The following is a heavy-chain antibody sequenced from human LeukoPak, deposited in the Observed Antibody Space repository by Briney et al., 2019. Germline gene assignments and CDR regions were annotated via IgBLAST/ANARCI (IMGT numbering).Heavy chain of an antibody. J-gene: IGHJ4*02. CDR3: ARRTYYYGSGSYYNAYYFDY. Sequence: GESLKISCKGSGYSFTSYWIGWVRQTPGKGLEWMGIIYPGDSDTRYSPSFQGQVTISADKSISTAYLQWSSLKASDTAMYYCARRTYYYGSGSYYNAYYFDYWGQGTLVTVSS. D-gene: IGHD3-10*01. CDR2: IYPGDSDT. CDR1: GYSFTSYW. V-gene: IGHV5-51*01.